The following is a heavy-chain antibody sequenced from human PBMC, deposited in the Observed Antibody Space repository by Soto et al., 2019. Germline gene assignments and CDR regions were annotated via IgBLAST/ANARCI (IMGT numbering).Heavy chain of an antibody. CDR2: IYYSGSA. CDR1: GGSISSSSCY. V-gene: IGHV4-39*01. D-gene: IGHD3-22*01. J-gene: IGHJ4*02. CDR3: ASGPNYYDSSGYYYLDY. Sequence: PSETLSLTCTVSGGSISSSSCYWVWIRQPPGKGLEWIWSIYYSGSAYYNPSLKSRVTISVDTSKNQFSLKLSSVTAADTAVYYCASGPNYYDSSGYYYLDYWGQGTLVTVSS.